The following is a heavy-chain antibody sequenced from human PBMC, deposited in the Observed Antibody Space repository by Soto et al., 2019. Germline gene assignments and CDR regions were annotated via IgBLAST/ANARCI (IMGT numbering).Heavy chain of an antibody. CDR1: GGTFSSHG. D-gene: IGHD3-10*01. CDR2: IMPIIGTA. J-gene: IGHJ4*02. V-gene: IGHV1-69*01. CDR3: ARDLEFRDGNISHLDY. Sequence: QVQLVQSGAEVKKPGSSVKVSCKASGGTFSSHGFNWVRQAPGQGLEWMGGIMPIIGTANYAQKFQGRVTITADESTSTAYMELSRLRSEDTAVYYCARDLEFRDGNISHLDYWGQGTLVTVSS.